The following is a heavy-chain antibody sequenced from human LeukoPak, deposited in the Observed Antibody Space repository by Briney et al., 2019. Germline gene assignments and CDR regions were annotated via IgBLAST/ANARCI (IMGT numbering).Heavy chain of an antibody. J-gene: IGHJ4*02. CDR2: ITPSGGT. D-gene: IGHD5-18*01. Sequence: ASVKVSCKASGYTFTSYAMHWVRQAPGQGLEWMGWITPSGGTNYPQKFQGRVAITRDTSITTAYMDLSRLTSDDTAVYYCATEVTDWGQGTLVTVSS. CDR3: ATEVTD. CDR1: GYTFTSYA. V-gene: IGHV1-2*02.